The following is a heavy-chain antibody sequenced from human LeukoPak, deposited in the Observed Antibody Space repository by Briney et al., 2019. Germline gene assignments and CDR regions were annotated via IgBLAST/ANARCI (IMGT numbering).Heavy chain of an antibody. V-gene: IGHV4-59*01. CDR3: AGEDYFDSSGYASWRFDI. J-gene: IGHJ3*02. CDR2: LYYSGST. D-gene: IGHD3-22*01. Sequence: SETLSLTCTVSGGSISSYYWTWIRQPPGKGLEWIGSLYYSGSTNYNPSLKSRVTISVDTSKNQFSLKLTSVTTADTAVYYCAGEDYFDSSGYASWRFDIWGQGTMVTVSS. CDR1: GGSISSYY.